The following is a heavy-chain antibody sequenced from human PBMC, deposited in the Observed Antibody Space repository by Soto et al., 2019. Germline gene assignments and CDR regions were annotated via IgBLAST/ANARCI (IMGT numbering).Heavy chain of an antibody. CDR1: GFTFSNYW. CDR2: INQEGSEK. D-gene: IGHD3-16*01. V-gene: IGHV3-7*05. CDR3: ARGGQHVRNPLWDNYYCGMDV. Sequence: EAQLVESGGGSVQPGGSLRLSCTASGFTFSNYWMSWVRQAPGKGLEWVANINQEGSEKDYVDYVKGRFTISRDYAKNSLFLQMNSLRAEDTAVYYCARGGQHVRNPLWDNYYCGMDVWGQGTTVTVSS. J-gene: IGHJ6*02.